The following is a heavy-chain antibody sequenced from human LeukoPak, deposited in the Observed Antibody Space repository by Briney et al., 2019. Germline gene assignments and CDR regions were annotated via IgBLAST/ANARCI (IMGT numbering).Heavy chain of an antibody. CDR3: ARDYSSGWFGKGAY. CDR1: GFTFRSYT. Sequence: GGSLRLSCSGSGFTFRSYTMTWVRQAPGKGLEWVSSIDGDGTLKYYADSLRGRFTISRDNANNSVYLQMNSLTADDSGLYFCARDYSSGWFGKGAYWGQGTRVLVSS. D-gene: IGHD6-19*01. J-gene: IGHJ4*02. CDR2: IDGDGTLK. V-gene: IGHV3-21*06.